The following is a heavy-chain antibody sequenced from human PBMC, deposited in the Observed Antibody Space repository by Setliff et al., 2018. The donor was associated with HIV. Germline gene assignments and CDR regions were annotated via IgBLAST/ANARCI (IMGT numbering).Heavy chain of an antibody. Sequence: SETLSLTCALDGLPFSDYYWNWIRQSPERGLEWIVELNHYGHLNYNPSLRSRVTVSVDTSQPQFSLKMSSVTAADTAVYYCAITTVRVTTVMYWGQGTLVTVSS. D-gene: IGHD4-17*01. J-gene: IGHJ4*02. CDR1: GLPFSDYY. CDR2: LNHYGHL. CDR3: AITTVRVTTVMY. V-gene: IGHV4-34*01.